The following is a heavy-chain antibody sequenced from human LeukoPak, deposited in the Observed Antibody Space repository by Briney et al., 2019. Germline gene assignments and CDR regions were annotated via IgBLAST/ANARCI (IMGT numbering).Heavy chain of an antibody. V-gene: IGHV4-61*02. CDR3: ARWRLADNWFDP. CDR1: GGSISSGSYY. Sequence: PSQTLSLTCTVSGGSISSGSYYWSWIRQPAGKGLEWIGRIYTSGSTNYNPSLKSRVTISVDTSKNQFSLKLSSVTAADTAVYYCARWRLADNWFDPWGQGTLVTVSS. CDR2: IYTSGST. D-gene: IGHD6-19*01. J-gene: IGHJ5*02.